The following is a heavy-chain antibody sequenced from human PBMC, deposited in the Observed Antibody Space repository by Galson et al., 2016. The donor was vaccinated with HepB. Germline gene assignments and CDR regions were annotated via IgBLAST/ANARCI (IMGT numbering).Heavy chain of an antibody. Sequence: SLRLSCAASGFTFSDFGMHWVRQAPGKGLEWLAVISYDGSHKYYADSVKGRFTISRDSSKNTLFLQMNSLRAEDTAVYYCATPRDSSGSYFPPLDWGQGTLVTVSS. CDR3: ATPRDSSGSYFPPLD. J-gene: IGHJ4*02. CDR1: GFTFSDFG. D-gene: IGHD1-26*01. V-gene: IGHV3-30*03. CDR2: ISYDGSHK.